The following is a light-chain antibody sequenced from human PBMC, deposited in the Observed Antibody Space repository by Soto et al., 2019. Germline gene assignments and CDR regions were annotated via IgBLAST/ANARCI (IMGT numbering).Light chain of an antibody. J-gene: IGLJ1*01. CDR1: SGDIGGYNY. CDR3: ASYAGSDNYV. Sequence: QSALPPPPSASGSPGQSVTISCTGTSGDIGGYNYVSWFQQYPGKAPKLMIFEVDKRPSGVPDRFSGSKSGNTASLTVSGLRADDEADYYCASYAGSDNYVFGTGTKVTVL. V-gene: IGLV2-8*01. CDR2: EVD.